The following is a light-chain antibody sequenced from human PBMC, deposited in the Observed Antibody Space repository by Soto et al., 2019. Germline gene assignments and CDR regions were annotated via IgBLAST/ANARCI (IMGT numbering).Light chain of an antibody. CDR1: SSDVGGYNY. Sequence: QLVLTQPASVSGSPGQSITISCTGTSSDVGGYNYVSWYQQHPGKAPKLMIYDVSNRPPGVSNRFSGSKSGNTASLTISGLQAEDEADYYCSSYTSSSTRFGTGTKLTVL. CDR3: SSYTSSSTR. V-gene: IGLV2-14*01. J-gene: IGLJ1*01. CDR2: DVS.